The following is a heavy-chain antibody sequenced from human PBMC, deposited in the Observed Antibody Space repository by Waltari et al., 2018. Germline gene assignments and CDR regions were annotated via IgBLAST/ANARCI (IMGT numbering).Heavy chain of an antibody. CDR2: IGPDGSDK. D-gene: IGHD1-1*01. Sequence: EAPLVQSGGGLVQPGGSLTLSCAASGFTISRVWMTWIRQAPGQGLRWVGHIGPDGSDKYYGDSVKGRFTISRDNAENSLLLQMSSLRVEDTALYYCVGWNDPINSWGQGTLVAVSS. V-gene: IGHV3-7*01. CDR3: VGWNDPINS. CDR1: GFTISRVW. J-gene: IGHJ4*02.